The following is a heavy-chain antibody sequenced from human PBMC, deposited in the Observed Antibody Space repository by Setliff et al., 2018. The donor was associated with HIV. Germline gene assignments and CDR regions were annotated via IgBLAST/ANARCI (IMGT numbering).Heavy chain of an antibody. D-gene: IGHD1-20*01. J-gene: IGHJ3*02. CDR1: GFTFSSYA. CDR2: ISYDRT. CDR3: VKDRTYMAFDI. Sequence: GGSLRLSCAASGFTFSSYAMHWVRQAPGKGLEWVAVISYDRTYYADSVKGRFTISRDNSKNTLYLQMNSLRAADTAVYYCVKDRTYMAFDIWGQGTMVTVSS. V-gene: IGHV3-30*07.